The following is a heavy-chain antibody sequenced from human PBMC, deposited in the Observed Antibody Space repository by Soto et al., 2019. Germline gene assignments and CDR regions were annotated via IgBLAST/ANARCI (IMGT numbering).Heavy chain of an antibody. CDR2: XSAXNXQX. Sequence: ASVKVSCKASGYTFTSYGISWVRQAPGQGLEWMXXXSAXNXQXXXXXXRQGRVTMTTDKSTSTAYMELRSLRADDTAVYYCARQRDTAMRSDFHYWGQGTLVT. V-gene: IGHV1-18*04. D-gene: IGHD5-18*01. CDR1: GYTFTSYG. J-gene: IGHJ4*02. CDR3: ARQRDTAMRSDFHY.